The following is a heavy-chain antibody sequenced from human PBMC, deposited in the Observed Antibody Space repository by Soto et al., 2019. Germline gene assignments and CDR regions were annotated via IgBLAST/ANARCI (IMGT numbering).Heavy chain of an antibody. CDR1: GFTFSSYS. CDR2: ISSGSSYI. Sequence: EVQLVESGGGLVKPGGSLRLSCAASGFTFSSYSMNWVRQAPGKGLEWVSSISSGSSYIYYADSVKGRFTISRDNAKNSLYLQMNSLRAEDTAVYYCASEKDAEYYYYGMDVWGQGTTVTVSS. V-gene: IGHV3-21*01. CDR3: ASEKDAEYYYYGMDV. J-gene: IGHJ6*02.